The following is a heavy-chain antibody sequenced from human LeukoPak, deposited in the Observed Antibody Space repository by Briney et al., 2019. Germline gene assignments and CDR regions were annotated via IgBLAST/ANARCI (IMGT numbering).Heavy chain of an antibody. CDR1: GFTFSSYG. CDR3: ATDKGARDF. V-gene: IGHV3-30*03. CDR2: ISYDGSNK. J-gene: IGHJ4*02. Sequence: GGSLRLSCAASGFTFSSYGMHWVRQAQGPGLERVAVISYDGSNKYYADSVKGRFTISRDNSKNTLYLQMNSLRAEDTAVYYCATDKGARDFWGQGTLVTVSS. D-gene: IGHD3-9*01.